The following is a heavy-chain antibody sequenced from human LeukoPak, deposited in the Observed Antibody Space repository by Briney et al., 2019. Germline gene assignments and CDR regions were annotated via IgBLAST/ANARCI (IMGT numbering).Heavy chain of an antibody. V-gene: IGHV3-30-3*01. CDR2: ISYDGSNK. D-gene: IGHD2-2*01. CDR1: GFTFSSYA. J-gene: IGHJ5*02. Sequence: GGSLRLSCAASGFTFSSYAMHWVRQAPGKGLEWVAVISYDGSNKYYADSVKGRFTISRDNSKNTLYLQMNSLRAEDTAVYYCARDLTVVVPVEGDWFDPWGQGTLVTVSS. CDR3: ARDLTVVVPVEGDWFDP.